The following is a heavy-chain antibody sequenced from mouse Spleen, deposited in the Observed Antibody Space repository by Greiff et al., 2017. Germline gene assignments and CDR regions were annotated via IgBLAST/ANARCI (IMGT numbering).Heavy chain of an antibody. D-gene: IGHD1-1*01. CDR3: ARNLPGSWAMDY. CDR2: IYPGDGDT. CDR1: GYAFSSYW. J-gene: IGHJ4*01. Sequence: VKLMESGAELVKPGASVKISCKASGYAFSSYWMNWVKQRPGKGLEWIGQIYPGDGDTNYNGKFKGKATLTADKSSSTAYMQLSSLTSEDSAVYFCARNLPGSWAMDYWGQGTSVTVSS. V-gene: IGHV1-80*01.